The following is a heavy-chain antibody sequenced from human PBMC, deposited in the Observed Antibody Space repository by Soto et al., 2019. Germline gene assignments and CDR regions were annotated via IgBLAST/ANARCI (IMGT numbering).Heavy chain of an antibody. V-gene: IGHV3-30-3*01. D-gene: IGHD3-22*01. CDR1: GFTFSSYA. J-gene: IGHJ6*02. CDR3: AREGGYYYDSSGYYYYYGMDV. Sequence: QVQLVESGGGVVQPGRSLRLSCAASGFTFSSYAMHWVRQAPGKGLEWVAVISYDGSNKYYADSVKGRFTISRDNSKNTRYLQMNSLRAEDTAVYYCAREGGYYYDSSGYYYYYGMDVWCQGTTVTVSS. CDR2: ISYDGSNK.